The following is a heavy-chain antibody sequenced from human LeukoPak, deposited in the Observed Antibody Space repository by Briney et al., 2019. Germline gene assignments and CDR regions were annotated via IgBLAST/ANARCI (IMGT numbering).Heavy chain of an antibody. Sequence: SETLSLTCTVSGGSISRGGYYWSWIRPHPGKGLEWIGYIYYSGSTYYNPSLKSRVTISVDTSKNQFSLKLSSVTAADTAVYYCARVPRPTGAAAGTYYFDYWGQGTLVTVSS. CDR1: GGSISRGGYY. CDR3: ARVPRPTGAAAGTYYFDY. CDR2: IYYSGST. V-gene: IGHV4-31*03. D-gene: IGHD6-13*01. J-gene: IGHJ4*02.